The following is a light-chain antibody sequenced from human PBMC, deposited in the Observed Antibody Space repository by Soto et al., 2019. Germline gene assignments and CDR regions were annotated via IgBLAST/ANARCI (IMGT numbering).Light chain of an antibody. CDR2: DVS. Sequence: QSALTQPASVSGSPGQSITISCTGTSSDVGRYNYVSWYQQHPGKAPKLMIYDVSSRPSGVSNRFSGSKSGNTASLTISGLQAEVEADYYCNSYTSSSTRGVFGGGTKLTVL. V-gene: IGLV2-14*01. CDR1: SSDVGRYNY. CDR3: NSYTSSSTRGV. J-gene: IGLJ2*01.